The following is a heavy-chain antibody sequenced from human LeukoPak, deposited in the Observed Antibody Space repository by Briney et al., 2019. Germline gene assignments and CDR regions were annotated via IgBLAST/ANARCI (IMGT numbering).Heavy chain of an antibody. CDR2: ISYDGSNK. J-gene: IGHJ4*02. CDR3: ARATIYGYFDY. CDR1: GFTFSSYA. Sequence: QAGGSLRLSCAASGFTFSSYAMSWVRQAPGKGLEWVAVISYDGSNKYYADSVKGRFTISRDNSKNTLYLQMNSLRAEDTAVYYCARATIYGYFDYWGQGTLVTVSS. V-gene: IGHV3-30-3*01. D-gene: IGHD3-9*01.